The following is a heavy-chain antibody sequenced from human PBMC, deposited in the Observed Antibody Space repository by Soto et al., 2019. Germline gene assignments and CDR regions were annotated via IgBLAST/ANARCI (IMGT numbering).Heavy chain of an antibody. Sequence: EVQLLESGGGLVQPGGSLRLSCAASGFTFSRYDMRWVRQAPGKGLEWVSAINGGRSVYGDSVEGRFTVSRDNSKNTLYLKMNSLRVEDTAIYYCATHACDLWGQGTLVTVSS. D-gene: IGHD2-2*01. V-gene: IGHV3-23*01. CDR2: INGGRS. CDR1: GFTFSRYD. CDR3: ATHACDL. J-gene: IGHJ5*02.